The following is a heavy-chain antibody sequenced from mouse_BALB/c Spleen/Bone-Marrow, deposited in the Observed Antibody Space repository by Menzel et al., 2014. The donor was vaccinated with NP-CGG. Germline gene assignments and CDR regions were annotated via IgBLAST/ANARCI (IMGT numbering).Heavy chain of an antibody. CDR2: INPSTGYT. Sequence: QVQLQQPGAELAKPGASVKMSCKASGYTSTSYWMHWVKQRPGQGLEWIGYINPSTGYTDYNQKFKDKATLTADKSSSTAYMQLSSLTSEDSAVYYCARVYYGYFFAYWGQGTLVTVSA. J-gene: IGHJ3*01. CDR1: GYTSTSYW. D-gene: IGHD1-2*01. V-gene: IGHV1-7*01. CDR3: ARVYYGYFFAY.